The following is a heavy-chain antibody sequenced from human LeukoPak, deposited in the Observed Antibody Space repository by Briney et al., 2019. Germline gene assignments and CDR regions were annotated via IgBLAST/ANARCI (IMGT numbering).Heavy chain of an antibody. V-gene: IGHV4-59*12. D-gene: IGHD3-22*01. CDR1: GGSISSYY. CDR2: IYYSGST. J-gene: IGHJ3*02. CDR3: ARFHYYDSSGYYVVAFDI. Sequence: SETLSLTCTVSGGSISSYYWSWIRQPPGKGLEWLGYIYYSGSTNYNPSLKSRVTISVDTSKNQFSLKLSSVTAADTAVYYCARFHYYDSSGYYVVAFDIWGQGTMVTVSS.